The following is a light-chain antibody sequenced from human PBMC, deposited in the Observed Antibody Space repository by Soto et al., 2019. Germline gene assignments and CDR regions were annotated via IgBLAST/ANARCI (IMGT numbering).Light chain of an antibody. CDR3: KQRSNWLT. V-gene: IGKV3-11*01. Sequence: ETVLTQSPATLSLSPGERATLSCRASQSVSSCLAWYQQQPGQAPRLLIYDASNRATGIPARFSGSGSGTDFTLTIGSLEPEDFAVYYCKQRSNWLTFGGGTKVDIK. J-gene: IGKJ4*01. CDR1: QSVSSC. CDR2: DAS.